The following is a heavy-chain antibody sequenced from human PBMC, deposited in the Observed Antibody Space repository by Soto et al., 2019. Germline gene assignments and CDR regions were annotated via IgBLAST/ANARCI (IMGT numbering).Heavy chain of an antibody. Sequence: GASVKASCKASGYSFTTYNIHWVRQAPGQGLEWMGVVNPSSGSTSYAQKFQGRVTMTRDTSTSTVYMELSSLRSEDAAVYYCARWAPDAFHVWGQGTLVT. CDR3: ARWAPDAFHV. CDR1: GYSFTTYN. CDR2: VNPSSGST. J-gene: IGHJ3*01. V-gene: IGHV1-46*01.